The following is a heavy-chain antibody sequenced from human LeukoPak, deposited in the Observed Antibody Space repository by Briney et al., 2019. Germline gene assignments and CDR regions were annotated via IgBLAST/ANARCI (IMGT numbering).Heavy chain of an antibody. J-gene: IGHJ6*02. Sequence: SETLSLTCTVSGGSISSGGYYWSWIRQPPGKGLEWIGEINHSGSTNYNPSLKSRVTISVDTSKNQFSLKLSSVTAADTAVYYCARGVFASGSDYYYGMDVWGQGTTVTVSS. CDR1: GGSISSGGYY. D-gene: IGHD6-25*01. CDR3: ARGVFASGSDYYYGMDV. CDR2: INHSGST. V-gene: IGHV4-39*07.